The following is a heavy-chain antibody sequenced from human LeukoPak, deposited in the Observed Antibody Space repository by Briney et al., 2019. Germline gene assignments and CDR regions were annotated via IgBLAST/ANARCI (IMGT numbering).Heavy chain of an antibody. CDR2: ISYDGSNK. CDR1: GFTFSSHG. D-gene: IGHD3-9*01. Sequence: PGGSLRLSCSTSGFTFSSHGMASVRQAPGKVLDMVAVISYDGSNKYYADSVKGRFTISRDNSKNTLYLQMNILRPENTVVYYFARVLRYFGWNYYYYMDVWGKGATVAISS. J-gene: IGHJ6*03. V-gene: IGHV3-30*03. CDR3: ARVLRYFGWNYYYYMDV.